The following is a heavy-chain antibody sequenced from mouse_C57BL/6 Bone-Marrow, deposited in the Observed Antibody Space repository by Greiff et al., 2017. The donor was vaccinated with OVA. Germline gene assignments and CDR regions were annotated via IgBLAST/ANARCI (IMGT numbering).Heavy chain of an antibody. CDR2: IYPRSGNT. V-gene: IGHV1-81*01. CDR3: ARGHLGCPGYAMDY. J-gene: IGHJ4*01. Sequence: QVQLQQSGAELARPGASVKLSCKASGYTFTSYGISWVKQRTGQGLEWIGEIYPRSGNTYYNEKFKGKATLTADKSSSTAYMELRSLTSEDSAVYFCARGHLGCPGYAMDYWGQGTSVTVSS. D-gene: IGHD3-3*01. CDR1: GYTFTSYG.